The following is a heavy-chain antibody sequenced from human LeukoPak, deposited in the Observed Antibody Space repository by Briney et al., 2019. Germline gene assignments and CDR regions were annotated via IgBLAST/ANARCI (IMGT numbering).Heavy chain of an antibody. J-gene: IGHJ5*02. CDR3: ARGGSSWNNWFDP. V-gene: IGHV4-4*07. D-gene: IGHD6-13*01. Sequence: ASETLSLTCTASGGSINSYYRSWIRQPAGKGLEWIGRIYSSGSTNYNPSLKSRVIMSVDTSKNQFSLKLSSMTAADTAVYYCARGGSSWNNWFDPWGQGTLVTVSS. CDR1: GGSINSYY. CDR2: IYSSGST.